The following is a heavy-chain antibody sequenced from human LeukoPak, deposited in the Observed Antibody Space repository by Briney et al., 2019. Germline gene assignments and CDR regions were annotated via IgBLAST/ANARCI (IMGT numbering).Heavy chain of an antibody. J-gene: IGHJ5*02. CDR2: INPSGGST. CDR1: GYTFTSYY. D-gene: IGHD3-10*01. CDR3: ARDNSMVRGVPWFDP. Sequence: ASVKVSCKASGYTFTSYYMHWVRQAPGQGLEWMGIINPSGGSTSYAQKFQGRVTMTRDTSTSTVYMELSSLRSEDTAVYYCARDNSMVRGVPWFDPWGQGTLVTVSS. V-gene: IGHV1-46*01.